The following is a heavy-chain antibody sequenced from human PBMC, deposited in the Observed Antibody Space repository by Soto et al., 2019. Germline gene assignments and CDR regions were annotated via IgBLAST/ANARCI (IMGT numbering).Heavy chain of an antibody. V-gene: IGHV3-30-3*01. Sequence: GGSLRLSCAASGFTFSSYARHWVRQAPGKGLEWVAVISYDGSNKYYADSVKGRFTISRDNSKNTLYLQMNSLRAEDTAVYYCARELAVNNWFDPWGQGTLVTVYS. CDR1: GFTFSSYA. CDR2: ISYDGSNK. J-gene: IGHJ5*02. CDR3: ARELAVNNWFDP. D-gene: IGHD1-1*01.